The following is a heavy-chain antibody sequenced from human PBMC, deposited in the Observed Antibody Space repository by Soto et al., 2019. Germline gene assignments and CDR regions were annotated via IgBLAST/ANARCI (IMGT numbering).Heavy chain of an antibody. D-gene: IGHD6-13*01. J-gene: IGHJ4*02. V-gene: IGHV4-31*03. CDR3: ARDRYSRVRGPGRLYFDY. Sequence: QVQLQESGPGLVKPSQTLSLTCTVSGGSISSGGYYWSWIRQHPGKGLEWIGYIYYSGSTYYNPSLKSRVTISVDTSKNQFSLKLSSVTAADTAVYYCARDRYSRVRGPGRLYFDYWGQGTLVTVSS. CDR2: IYYSGST. CDR1: GGSISSGGYY.